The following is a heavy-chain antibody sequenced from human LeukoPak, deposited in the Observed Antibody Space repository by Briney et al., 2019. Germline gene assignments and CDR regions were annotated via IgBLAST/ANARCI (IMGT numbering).Heavy chain of an antibody. CDR3: ARLDLGANWFDP. CDR1: GYSFTSYW. Sequence: KHGESLKISCKGSGYSFTSYWIGWVRQMPGKGLEWMGVVYPGDSDTRYSPSFQGQVTISADKSINTAYLQWSNLKASDTAIYYCARLDLGANWFDPWGQGTLVTVAS. V-gene: IGHV5-51*01. CDR2: VYPGDSDT. D-gene: IGHD3-9*01. J-gene: IGHJ5*02.